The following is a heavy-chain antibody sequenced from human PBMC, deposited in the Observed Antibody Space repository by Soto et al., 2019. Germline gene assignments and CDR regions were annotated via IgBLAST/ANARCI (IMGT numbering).Heavy chain of an antibody. CDR1: GLTFTSSS. D-gene: IGHD4-17*01. Sequence: GGSLRLSCTASGLTFTSSSFHWVRQAPGKGLEWVAVISENGDRQYSTESVRGRFLISRDSSKNTVYLQMNSLRPEDTGVYFCARRLATTVSALGYWGQGALVTVSS. CDR3: ARRLATTVSALGY. CDR2: ISENGDRQ. J-gene: IGHJ4*02. V-gene: IGHV3-30-3*01.